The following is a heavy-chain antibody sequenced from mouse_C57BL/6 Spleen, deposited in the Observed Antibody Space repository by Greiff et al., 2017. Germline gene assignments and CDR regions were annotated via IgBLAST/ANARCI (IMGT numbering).Heavy chain of an antibody. Sequence: VQLQQSGPELLKPGASVKISCKASGYSFTSYYIHWVKQRPGQGLEWIGWIYPGSGNTKYNEKFKGKATLTADTSSSTAYMQLSSLTSEDSAVYYCAGGNYEGFAYWGQGTLVTVSA. V-gene: IGHV1-66*01. CDR1: GYSFTSYY. CDR3: AGGNYEGFAY. J-gene: IGHJ3*01. D-gene: IGHD2-1*01. CDR2: IYPGSGNT.